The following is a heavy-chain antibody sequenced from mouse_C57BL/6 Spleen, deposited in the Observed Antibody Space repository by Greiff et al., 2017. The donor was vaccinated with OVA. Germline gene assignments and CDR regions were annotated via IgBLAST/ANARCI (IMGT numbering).Heavy chain of an antibody. J-gene: IGHJ2*01. CDR2: ISGGGGNT. CDR1: GFTFSSYT. CDR3: ARHEDYGSSYYFDY. D-gene: IGHD1-1*01. V-gene: IGHV5-9*01. Sequence: VQVVESGGGLVKPGGSLKLSCAASGFTFSSYTMSWVRQTPETRLEWVATISGGGGNTYYPDSVKGRFTISRDNAKNTLYLQMSSLRSEDTALYYCARHEDYGSSYYFDYWGQGTTLTVSS.